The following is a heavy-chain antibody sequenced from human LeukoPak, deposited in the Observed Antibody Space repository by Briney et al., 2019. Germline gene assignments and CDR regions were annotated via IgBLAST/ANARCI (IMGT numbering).Heavy chain of an antibody. CDR2: INPNSGGT. Sequence: ASVKVSCKASGYTFTGYYMHWVRQAPGQGLEWMGWINPNSGGTNYAQKFQGRVTMTRDTSISTAYMELSRLRSDDTAVYYCARSYDSSGYYDYWGQGTLVTVSS. CDR1: GYTFTGYY. D-gene: IGHD3-22*01. J-gene: IGHJ4*02. V-gene: IGHV1-2*02. CDR3: ARSYDSSGYYDY.